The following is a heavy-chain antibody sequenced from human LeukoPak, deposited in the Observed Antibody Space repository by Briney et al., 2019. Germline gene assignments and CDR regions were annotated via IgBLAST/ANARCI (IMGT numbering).Heavy chain of an antibody. CDR1: GFTFSSYW. CDR2: IKQDGSEK. J-gene: IGHJ4*02. CDR3: ARVVRLVRGVILHYFDY. D-gene: IGHD3-10*01. V-gene: IGHV3-7*01. Sequence: GGSLRLSCAASGFTFSSYWMSWVRQAPGKGLEGVANIKQDGSEKYYVDSVKGRFTISRDNAKNSLYLQMNSLRAEDTAVYYCARVVRLVRGVILHYFDYWGQGTLVTVSS.